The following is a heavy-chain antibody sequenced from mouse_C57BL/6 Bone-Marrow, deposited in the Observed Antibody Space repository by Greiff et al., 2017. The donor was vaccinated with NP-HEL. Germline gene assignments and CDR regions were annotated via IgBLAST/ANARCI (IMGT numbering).Heavy chain of an antibody. CDR1: GFNIKDDY. CDR3: TTSGPPSGAY. Sequence: VQLQQSGAELVRPGASVKLSCTASGFNIKDDYMHWVKQRPEQGLEWIGWIDPENGDTDYASKFQGKATITADTSSNKAYLQLSSLTSEDTAVYYCTTSGPPSGAYWGQGTLVTVSA. D-gene: IGHD3-1*01. CDR2: IDPENGDT. J-gene: IGHJ3*01. V-gene: IGHV14-4*01.